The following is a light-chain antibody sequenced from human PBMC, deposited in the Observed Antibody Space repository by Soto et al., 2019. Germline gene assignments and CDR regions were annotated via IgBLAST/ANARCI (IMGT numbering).Light chain of an antibody. V-gene: IGKV3-20*01. J-gene: IGKJ2*01. CDR2: GSS. Sequence: ENVLTQSPGTLSLSPGARATLSCRASQSLSSNFLAWYQQKPGQAPRLLIYGSSSRATGIPNRFSGSASGTEFTLHISRLEPEYFTVYYCQQYGSSPGTFGQGTKLEIK. CDR3: QQYGSSPGT. CDR1: QSLSSNF.